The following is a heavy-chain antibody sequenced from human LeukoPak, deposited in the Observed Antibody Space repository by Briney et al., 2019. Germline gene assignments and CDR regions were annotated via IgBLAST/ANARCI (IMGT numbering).Heavy chain of an antibody. CDR2: IRYDGSNK. Sequence: PGGSLRLSCAASGFTFSSYGMHWVRQAPGKGLEWVAFIRYDGSNKYYADSVKGRFTISRDNSKNTLYLQMNSLRAEDTAVYYCARDYPLLNYYDSSGFDYWGQGTLVTVSS. D-gene: IGHD3-22*01. V-gene: IGHV3-30*02. J-gene: IGHJ4*02. CDR3: ARDYPLLNYYDSSGFDY. CDR1: GFTFSSYG.